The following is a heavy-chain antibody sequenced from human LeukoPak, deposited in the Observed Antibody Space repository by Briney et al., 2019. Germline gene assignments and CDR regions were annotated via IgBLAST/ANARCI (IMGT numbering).Heavy chain of an antibody. V-gene: IGHV1-2*02. CDR1: GYTFTGYY. CDR3: ARGDSSSWYWLSFAEYFQH. D-gene: IGHD6-13*01. J-gene: IGHJ1*01. CDR2: INPNSGGT. Sequence: ASVKVSCKASGYTFTGYYMHWVRQAPGQGLEWMGWINPNSGGTNYAQKFQGRVTMTRDTSLSTGYMELSRLRSDDTAVYYWARGDSSSWYWLSFAEYFQHWGQGTLVTVSS.